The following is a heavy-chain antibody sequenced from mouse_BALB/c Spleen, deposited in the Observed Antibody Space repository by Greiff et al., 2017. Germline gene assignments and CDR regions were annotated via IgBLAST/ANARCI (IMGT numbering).Heavy chain of an antibody. Sequence: QVQLQQSGAELAKPGASVKMSCKASGYTFTSYWMHWVKQRPGQGLEWIGYINPSTGYTEYNQKFKDKATLTADTSSSTAYMQLSSLTSEDSAVYYCARWRRYEYYYAMDYWGQGTPVTVSA. J-gene: IGHJ4*01. CDR3: ARWRRYEYYYAMDY. V-gene: IGHV1-7*01. D-gene: IGHD2-14*01. CDR2: INPSTGYT. CDR1: GYTFTSYW.